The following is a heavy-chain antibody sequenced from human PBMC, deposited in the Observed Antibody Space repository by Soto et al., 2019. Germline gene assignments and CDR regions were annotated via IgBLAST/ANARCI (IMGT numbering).Heavy chain of an antibody. CDR2: IYYSGST. Sequence: SETQSLTCTVSGGSIRSGGCYWSWIRQHPGKGLEWIGYIYYSGSTYYNPSLKSRVTISVDTSKNQFSLKLSSVTAADTAVYYCARGWGGYCSGGSCSRGDNWFDPWGQGTLVTVSS. CDR3: ARGWGGYCSGGSCSRGDNWFDP. V-gene: IGHV4-31*03. D-gene: IGHD2-15*01. J-gene: IGHJ5*02. CDR1: GGSIRSGGCY.